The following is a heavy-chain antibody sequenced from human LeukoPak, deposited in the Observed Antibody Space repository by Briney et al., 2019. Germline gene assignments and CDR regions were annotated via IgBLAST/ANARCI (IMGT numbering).Heavy chain of an antibody. J-gene: IGHJ3*02. CDR1: GGSISSGDYY. CDR2: IYYSGST. V-gene: IGHV4-30-4*01. CDR3: AREPTTVVTPLGYAFDI. D-gene: IGHD4-23*01. Sequence: SETLSLTCTVSGGSISSGDYYWSWIRQPPGKGLEWIGYIYYSGSTYYNPSLKSRVTISVDTSKNQFSLKLSSVTAADTAVYYCAREPTTVVTPLGYAFDIWGQGTIVTVSS.